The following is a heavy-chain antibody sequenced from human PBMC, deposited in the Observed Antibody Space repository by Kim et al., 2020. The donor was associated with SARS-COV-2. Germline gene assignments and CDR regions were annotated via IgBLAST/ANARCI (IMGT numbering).Heavy chain of an antibody. CDR2: INTNTGNP. CDR3: ARGGCTSTSCYNHWFDP. Sequence: ASVKVSCKASGYTFTSYAMNWVRQAPGQGLEWMGWINTNTGNPTYAQGFTGRFVFSLDTSVSTAYLQISSLKAEDTAVYYCARGGCTSTSCYNHWFDPWGQGTLVTVSS. J-gene: IGHJ5*02. V-gene: IGHV7-4-1*02. CDR1: GYTFTSYA. D-gene: IGHD2-2*02.